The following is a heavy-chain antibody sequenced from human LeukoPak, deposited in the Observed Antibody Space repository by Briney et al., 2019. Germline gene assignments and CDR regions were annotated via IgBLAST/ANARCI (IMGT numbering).Heavy chain of an antibody. CDR1: GYTFTGYY. CDR3: ARAGWGIAARDYMDV. J-gene: IGHJ6*03. D-gene: IGHD6-13*01. Sequence: RASVKVSCKASGYTFTGYYMHWVRQAPGQGLEWMGWINPNSGGTNYAQKFQGRVTMTRDTSISTAYMELSRLRSDDTAVYYCARAGWGIAARDYMDVWGKGTTVTVSS. CDR2: INPNSGGT. V-gene: IGHV1-2*02.